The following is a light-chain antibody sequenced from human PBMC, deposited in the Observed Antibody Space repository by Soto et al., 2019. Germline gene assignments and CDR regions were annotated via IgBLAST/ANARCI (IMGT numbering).Light chain of an antibody. V-gene: IGLV2-8*01. CDR2: QVS. CDR3: SSYAGITNFV. J-gene: IGLJ1*01. Sequence: QSALTQPPSASGSPGQSVTISCTGTSSDVGGYNFVSWYQHHPGKAPKLMIYQVSKRPSGVPDRFSGSKSGNTASLTVSGLQAEDEADYYCSSYAGITNFVFGTGTKVTV. CDR1: SSDVGGYNF.